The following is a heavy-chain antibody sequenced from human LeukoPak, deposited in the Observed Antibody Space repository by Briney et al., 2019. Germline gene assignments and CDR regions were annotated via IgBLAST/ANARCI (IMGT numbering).Heavy chain of an antibody. Sequence: SETLSLTCAVYGGSFSGYYWSWIRQPPGKGLEWIGEINHSGSTNYNPSLKSRVTISVDTSKNQFSLKLSSVTAADTAVYYCVGSSYYFDYWGQGTLVTVSP. CDR2: INHSGST. D-gene: IGHD6-6*01. CDR3: VGSSYYFDY. CDR1: GGSFSGYY. J-gene: IGHJ4*02. V-gene: IGHV4-34*01.